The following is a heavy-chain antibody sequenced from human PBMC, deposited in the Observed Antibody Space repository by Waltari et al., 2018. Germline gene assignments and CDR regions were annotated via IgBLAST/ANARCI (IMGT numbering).Heavy chain of an antibody. CDR2: IYYSGST. Sequence: QLQLQESGPGLVKPSETLSLTCPVSGGSISSRSYSLGWLRQPPGKGLEWIGSIYYSGSTYYNPSLKSRVTIAVDTSKNQFSLKLSSVTAADTAVYYCARISGPTEIDYWGQGTLVTVSS. J-gene: IGHJ4*02. V-gene: IGHV4-39*07. CDR1: GGSISSRSYS. CDR3: ARISGPTEIDY. D-gene: IGHD3-3*01.